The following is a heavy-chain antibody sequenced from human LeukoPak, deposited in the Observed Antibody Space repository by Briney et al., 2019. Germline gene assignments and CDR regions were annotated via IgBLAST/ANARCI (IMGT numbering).Heavy chain of an antibody. CDR1: GFPFSSYW. CDR2: IKQDGSKK. CDR3: TRVGYIDEGIDY. Sequence: GGSLRLSCVASGFPFSSYWMTWVRQAPGQGLEWVANIKQDGSKKSYVDSVKGRFTISRDNAKNSLYLQMNSLRAEDTAIYYCTRVGYIDEGIDYWGQGTLVTVSS. J-gene: IGHJ4*02. D-gene: IGHD5-24*01. V-gene: IGHV3-7*04.